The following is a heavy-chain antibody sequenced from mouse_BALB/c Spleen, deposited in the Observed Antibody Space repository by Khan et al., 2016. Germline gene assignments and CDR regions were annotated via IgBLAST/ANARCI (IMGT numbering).Heavy chain of an antibody. V-gene: IGHV5-12-2*01. J-gene: IGHJ2*01. CDR3: ARHRGLLLDY. D-gene: IGHD2-3*01. CDR1: GFTFSSYT. Sequence: EVELVESGGGLVQPGGSLKLSCAASGFTFSSYTMSWVRQTPEKRLEWVAYISNGGGSTYYPDTVKGRFTISRDNAKNTLYLQMSSLKSEDTAMYYCARHRGLLLDYWGQGTTLTVSS. CDR2: ISNGGGST.